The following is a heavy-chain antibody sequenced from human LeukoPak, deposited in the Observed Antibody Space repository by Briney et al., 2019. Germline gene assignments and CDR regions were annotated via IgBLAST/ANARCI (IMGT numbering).Heavy chain of an antibody. CDR1: GFSFSSYW. D-gene: IGHD1-1*01. CDR2: ISSSSSYI. V-gene: IGHV3-21*01. Sequence: GGSLRLSCAASGFSFSSYWMDWVRQVPGKGLEWVSSISSSSSYIYYADSVKGRFTISRDNAKNSLYLQMNSLRAEDTAVYYCARDGPERMYYYYGMDVWGQGTTVTVSS. J-gene: IGHJ6*02. CDR3: ARDGPERMYYYYGMDV.